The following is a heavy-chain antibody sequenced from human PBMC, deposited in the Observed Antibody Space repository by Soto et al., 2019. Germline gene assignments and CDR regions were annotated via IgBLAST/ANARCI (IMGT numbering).Heavy chain of an antibody. Sequence: QVQLVQSGAEVKKPGSSVKVSCKASGGTFSSYTISWVRQAPGQGLEWMGRIIPILGIANYAQKFQGRVTITADKSTSTAYMELSSLRSEDTAVYYCARGYYYGSGRPTPGGMDVWGQGTTVTVSS. CDR3: ARGYYYGSGRPTPGGMDV. V-gene: IGHV1-69*02. J-gene: IGHJ6*02. CDR1: GGTFSSYT. CDR2: IIPILGIA. D-gene: IGHD3-10*01.